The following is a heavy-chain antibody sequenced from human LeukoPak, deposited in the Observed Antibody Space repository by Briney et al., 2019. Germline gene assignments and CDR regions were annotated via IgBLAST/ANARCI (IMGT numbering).Heavy chain of an antibody. J-gene: IGHJ4*02. CDR3: AKASSTGWSYFDY. Sequence: GESLRLSCATSWFNRSSYAMSWVRQAPGKGLEWGSAISGSGGSTYYADSVKGRFTISRDNSKNTLYLQMNSLRAEDTAVYYCAKASSTGWSYFDYWGQGTLVTASS. CDR1: WFNRSSYA. D-gene: IGHD2-2*01. V-gene: IGHV3-23*01. CDR2: ISGSGGST.